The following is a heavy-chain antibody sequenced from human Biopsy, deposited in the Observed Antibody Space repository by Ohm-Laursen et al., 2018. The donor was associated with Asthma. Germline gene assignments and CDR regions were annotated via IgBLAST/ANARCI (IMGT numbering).Heavy chain of an antibody. V-gene: IGHV1-18*01. CDR2: INVYNGNT. CDR3: ARAVDYSHYYGIDV. Sequence: SVKVSCKSSGYTFNSAGITWVRQAPGQGLEWMGWINVYNGNTKVAQKLQDRVTMITDTSTSTAYMELRSLRSDDTAVYFCARAVDYSHYYGIDVWGQGTTVTVS. CDR1: GYTFNSAG. D-gene: IGHD3-10*01. J-gene: IGHJ6*02.